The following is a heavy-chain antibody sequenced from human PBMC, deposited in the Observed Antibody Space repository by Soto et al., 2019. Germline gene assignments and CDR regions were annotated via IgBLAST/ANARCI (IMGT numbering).Heavy chain of an antibody. J-gene: IGHJ4*02. D-gene: IGHD2-15*01. Sequence: EVQLVESGGGLVQPGGSLRLSCAASGFTFSSYWMSWVRQAPGKGLEWVANIKQDGSEKYYVDSVKGRFTISRDNAKNSLYLQMNSLRAEDTAVYYCASDPLLGYCSGGSCYPGYYFDYWGQGTLVTVSS. CDR3: ASDPLLGYCSGGSCYPGYYFDY. CDR1: GFTFSSYW. V-gene: IGHV3-7*01. CDR2: IKQDGSEK.